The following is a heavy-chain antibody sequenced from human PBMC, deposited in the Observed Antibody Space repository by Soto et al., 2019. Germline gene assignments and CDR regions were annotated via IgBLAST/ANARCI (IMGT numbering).Heavy chain of an antibody. J-gene: IGHJ6*03. D-gene: IGHD3-3*01. CDR3: ASIKGIFWSGYFYYYYYMDV. Sequence: ASETLSLTCTVSGGSISSSSYYWGWIRQPPGKGLEWIGSIYYSGSTYYNPSLKSRVTISVDTSKNQFSLKLSSVTAADTAVYYCASIKGIFWSGYFYYYYYMDVWGKGTTVTVSS. CDR1: GGSISSSSYY. V-gene: IGHV4-39*01. CDR2: IYYSGST.